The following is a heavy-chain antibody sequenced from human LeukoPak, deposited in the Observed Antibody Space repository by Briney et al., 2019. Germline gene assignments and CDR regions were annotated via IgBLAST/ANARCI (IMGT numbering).Heavy chain of an antibody. J-gene: IGHJ4*02. Sequence: GGSLRLSCAVSGFTFSSYWMHWVRQAPGKGLVWVSRIDRDGSRINYADSVKGRFTISRDNGKNTLFLQMNSLRAEDAAVCYCVRGNDYGGPHYWGQGTLVTVSS. D-gene: IGHD4-23*01. V-gene: IGHV3-74*01. CDR2: IDRDGSRI. CDR1: GFTFSSYW. CDR3: VRGNDYGGPHY.